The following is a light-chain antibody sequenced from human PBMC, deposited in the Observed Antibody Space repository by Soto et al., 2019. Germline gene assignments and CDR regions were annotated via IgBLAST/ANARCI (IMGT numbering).Light chain of an antibody. Sequence: EIVLPQSPGTLSLSPGERATLSCRASQSVSSSYLAWYQQKPGQGPRLLIYGASSRATGIPDRFSGSGSGTEFTLPSSRLEPEDFAVYDCQQYGSSLITCGQGTRLEIK. CDR3: QQYGSSLIT. CDR2: GAS. CDR1: QSVSSSY. V-gene: IGKV3-20*01. J-gene: IGKJ5*01.